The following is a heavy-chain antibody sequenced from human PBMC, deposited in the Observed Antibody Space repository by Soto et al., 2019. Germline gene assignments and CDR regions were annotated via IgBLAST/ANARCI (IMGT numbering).Heavy chain of an antibody. Sequence: SVKVSCKASGGTFSSYAISWVRQAPGQGLEWMGGIIPIFGTAHYAQTFQGRVTITADESTSTAYMELSSLRSEDTAVYYCARDSSSRSYSWFESWGKGTLVAVSS. CDR3: ARDSSSRSYSWFES. CDR1: GGTFSSYA. D-gene: IGHD2-2*01. J-gene: IGHJ5*01. V-gene: IGHV1-69*13. CDR2: IIPIFGTA.